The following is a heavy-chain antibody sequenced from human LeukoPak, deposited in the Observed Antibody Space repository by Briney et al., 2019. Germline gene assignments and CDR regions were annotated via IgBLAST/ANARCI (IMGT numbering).Heavy chain of an antibody. CDR2: IRYDGSNK. CDR1: GFTFSSYG. J-gene: IGHJ5*02. V-gene: IGHV3-30*02. Sequence: PGGSLRLSCAASGFTFSSYGMHWVRQAPGKGLEWVAFIRYDGSNKYYADSVKGRFTISRDNAKNSLYLQMNSLRVEDTAVYYCTRELASWGQGTLVTVSS. CDR3: TRELAS.